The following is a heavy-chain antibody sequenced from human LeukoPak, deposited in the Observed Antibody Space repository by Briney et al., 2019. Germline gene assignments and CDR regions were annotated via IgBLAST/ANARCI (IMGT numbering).Heavy chain of an antibody. Sequence: KPSETLSLTCAVYDGSFSGYYWSWIRQPPGKGLEWIGEINHSGSTNYNPSLKSRVTISVDTSKNQFSLKLSSVTAADTAVYYCARGRYYYDSSGNWFDPWGQGTLVTVSS. CDR3: ARGRYYYDSSGNWFDP. J-gene: IGHJ5*02. D-gene: IGHD3-22*01. CDR1: DGSFSGYY. CDR2: INHSGST. V-gene: IGHV4-34*01.